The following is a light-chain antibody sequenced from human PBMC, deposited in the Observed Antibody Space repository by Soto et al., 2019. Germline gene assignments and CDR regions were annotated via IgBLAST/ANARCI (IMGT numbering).Light chain of an antibody. CDR1: QSINSE. V-gene: IGKV3-15*01. Sequence: EIVMTQSPATLSLSPGERAALSCRASQSINSELAWYQQKPGQPPMLLIYGASTSATGVPARFTGSESGSEFTLTISGVQSEYFAVYYCQQGHNWPLTFGQGTRLEI. CDR3: QQGHNWPLT. CDR2: GAS. J-gene: IGKJ2*01.